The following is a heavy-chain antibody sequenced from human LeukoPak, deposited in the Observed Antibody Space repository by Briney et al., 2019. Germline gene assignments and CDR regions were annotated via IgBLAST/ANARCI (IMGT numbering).Heavy chain of an antibody. CDR1: GFTFSSYW. D-gene: IGHD2-2*01. J-gene: IGHJ5*02. Sequence: GGSLRLFCAASGFTFSSYWMHWVRQAPGKGLVWVSRINSDGSSTSYADSVKGRFTISRDNAKNTLYLQMNSLRAEDTAVYYCARAPKLGYCSTSCSNWFDPWGQGTLVTVSS. V-gene: IGHV3-74*01. CDR3: ARAPKLGYCSTSCSNWFDP. CDR2: INSDGSST.